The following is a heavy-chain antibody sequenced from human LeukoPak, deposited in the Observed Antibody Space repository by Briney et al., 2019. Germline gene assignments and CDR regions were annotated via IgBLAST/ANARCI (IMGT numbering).Heavy chain of an antibody. J-gene: IGHJ4*02. CDR2: IYPGDSDT. V-gene: IGHV5-51*01. Sequence: HGESLKISWRGSGYSFTSYWSGWVRQMPGKGLEWMGIIYPGDSDTRYSPSFQGQVTISAEKSISTAYLQWSSLKASDTALYYCASRKKGMATAGFDYWGQGTQVTVSS. CDR3: ASRKKGMATAGFDY. D-gene: IGHD5-24*01. CDR1: GYSFTSYW.